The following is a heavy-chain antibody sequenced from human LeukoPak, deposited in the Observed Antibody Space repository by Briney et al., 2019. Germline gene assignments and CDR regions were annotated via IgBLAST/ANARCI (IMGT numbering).Heavy chain of an antibody. Sequence: GGSLRLSCAASGFTFDDYGMSWVRQAPGKGLEWVSGINWNGGSTGYADSVKGRFTISRDNSKNTLYLQMNSLRAEDTAVYYCAKGWERQAFDIWGQGTMVTVSS. J-gene: IGHJ3*02. D-gene: IGHD1-26*01. CDR1: GFTFDDYG. CDR3: AKGWERQAFDI. CDR2: INWNGGST. V-gene: IGHV3-20*04.